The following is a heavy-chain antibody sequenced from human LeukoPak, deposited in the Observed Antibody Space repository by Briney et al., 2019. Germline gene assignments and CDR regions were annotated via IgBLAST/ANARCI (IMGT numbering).Heavy chain of an antibody. CDR2: IWYDGSNK. CDR1: GFTFSSYG. V-gene: IGHV3-33*06. D-gene: IGHD3-22*01. CDR3: AKSRDSSGYLGLSAY. J-gene: IGHJ4*02. Sequence: GGSLRLSCAASGFTFSSYGMHWVRQAPGKGLEWVAVIWYDGSNKYYADSVKGRFTISRDNSKNTLYLQMNSLRAEDTAVYHCAKSRDSSGYLGLSAYWGQGTLVTVSS.